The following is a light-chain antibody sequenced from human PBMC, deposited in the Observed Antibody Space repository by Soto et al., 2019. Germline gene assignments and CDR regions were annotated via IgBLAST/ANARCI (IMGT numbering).Light chain of an antibody. CDR2: GAP. V-gene: IGKV3-20*01. CDR3: QHYNSYSEA. CDR1: QSVSSSY. Sequence: EIVLTQSPGTLSLSPGERATLSCRASQSVSSSYLAWYQQKPGQAPRLLIYGAPSRATGIPDRFSGSGSGTDFTLTISSLQPDDFATYYCQHYNSYSEAFGQGTKVDIK. J-gene: IGKJ1*01.